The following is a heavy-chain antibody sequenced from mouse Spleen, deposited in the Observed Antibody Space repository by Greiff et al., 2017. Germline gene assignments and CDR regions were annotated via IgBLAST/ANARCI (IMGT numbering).Heavy chain of an antibody. CDR3: TIYYGDYEADY. Sequence: EVQLVESGGGLVQPGGSMKLSCVASGFTFSNYWMNWVRQSPEKGLEWVAQIRLKSDNYATHYAESVKGRFTISRDDSKSSVYLQMNNLRAEDTGIYYCTIYYGDYEADYWGQGTTLTVSS. J-gene: IGHJ2*01. CDR2: IRLKSDNYAT. CDR1: GFTFSNYW. D-gene: IGHD2-13*01. V-gene: IGHV6-3*01.